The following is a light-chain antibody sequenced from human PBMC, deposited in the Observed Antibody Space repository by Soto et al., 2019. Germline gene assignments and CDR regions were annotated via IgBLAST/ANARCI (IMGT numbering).Light chain of an antibody. CDR2: DAS. V-gene: IGKV1-5*01. Sequence: IEMSRGPSTLSGSLVDGVTITCLASQSISSWLAWYQQKPGKAPKLLIYDASSLESGVPSRFSGSGSGTEFTLTISSLQPDDFATYYCQQYNSYSWTFGQGTKVHIK. J-gene: IGKJ1*01. CDR3: QQYNSYSWT. CDR1: QSISSW.